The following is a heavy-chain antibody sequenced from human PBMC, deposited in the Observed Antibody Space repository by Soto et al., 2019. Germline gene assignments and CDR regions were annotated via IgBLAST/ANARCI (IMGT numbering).Heavy chain of an antibody. Sequence: EVQLVESGGGLVQPGGSLRLSCAASGFTFSSYWMHWVRQAPGKGLVWVSRINSDGSSTSYADSVTGRFTISRDNAKNTLYLQMNSLRAEDTAVDYCARDLLRVNWFDPWGQGTLVTVSS. CDR2: INSDGSST. D-gene: IGHD6-13*01. CDR3: ARDLLRVNWFDP. J-gene: IGHJ5*02. CDR1: GFTFSSYW. V-gene: IGHV3-74*01.